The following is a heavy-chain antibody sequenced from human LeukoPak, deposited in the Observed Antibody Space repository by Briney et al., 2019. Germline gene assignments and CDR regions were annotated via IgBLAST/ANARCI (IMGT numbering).Heavy chain of an antibody. D-gene: IGHD4-17*01. CDR1: GGSISSYY. Sequence: PSETLSLTCTVSGGSISSYYWSWIRQPPGKGLEWIGYIYYSGSTNYNPSLKSRVTISVDTSKNQFSLKLSSVTAADTAMYYCARRNGDYELDYWGQGTLVTVSS. V-gene: IGHV4-59*01. CDR3: ARRNGDYELDY. J-gene: IGHJ4*02. CDR2: IYYSGST.